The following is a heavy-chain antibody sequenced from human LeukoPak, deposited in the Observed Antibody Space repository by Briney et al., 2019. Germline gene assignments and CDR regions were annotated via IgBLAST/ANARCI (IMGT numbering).Heavy chain of an antibody. D-gene: IGHD5-12*01. CDR2: INAGNGNT. V-gene: IGHV1-3*01. CDR1: GYTFTSYA. Sequence: ASVKVSCKASGYTFTSYAMHWVRQAPGQRLEWMGWINAGNGNTKYSQKFQGRVTITRDTSASTAYMELSSLRSEDTAVYYCATVDIVATITFDYWGQGTLVTVSS. CDR3: ATVDIVATITFDY. J-gene: IGHJ4*02.